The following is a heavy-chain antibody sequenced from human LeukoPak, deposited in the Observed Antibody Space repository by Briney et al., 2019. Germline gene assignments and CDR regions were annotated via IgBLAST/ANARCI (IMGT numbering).Heavy chain of an antibody. CDR2: ISYDGSNK. V-gene: IGHV3-30*18. D-gene: IGHD1-26*01. J-gene: IGHJ3*02. CDR1: GFTFSSYG. CDR3: AKTPYSGSLRAFDI. Sequence: GGSLRLSCAASGFTFSSYGMHWVRQAPGKGLEWVAVISYDGSNKYYADSVKGRFTISRDNSKNTLYLQMNSLRAEDTAVYYCAKTPYSGSLRAFDIWGQGTMDTVSS.